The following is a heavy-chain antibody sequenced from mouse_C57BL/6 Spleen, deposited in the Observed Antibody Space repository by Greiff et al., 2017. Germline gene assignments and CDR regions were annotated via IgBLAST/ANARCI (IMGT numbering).Heavy chain of an antibody. Sequence: VQLQQSGAELMKPGASVKLSCKAPGYTFTGYWIEWVKQRPGHGLEWIGEILPGSGSTNYTEKFKGQATFPADTSSHTAYMQLSSLTTEDSASYYCARYDGYPYYYAMDDWGQGTSVTVSS. CDR3: ARYDGYPYYYAMDD. V-gene: IGHV1-9*01. CDR1: GYTFTGYW. J-gene: IGHJ4*01. CDR2: ILPGSGST. D-gene: IGHD2-3*01.